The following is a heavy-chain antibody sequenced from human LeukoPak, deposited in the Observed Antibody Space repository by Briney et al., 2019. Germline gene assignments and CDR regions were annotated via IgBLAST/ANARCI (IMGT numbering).Heavy chain of an antibody. D-gene: IGHD1-26*01. Sequence: ASVKVSCKASGYTFTSYGISWVRQAPGQGLEWMGWISVYNGNTNYAQKLQGRIAMTTDTSTSTAYMELRSLRSDDTAVYYCAREIVGATIDYWGQGTLVTVSS. CDR2: ISVYNGNT. CDR1: GYTFTSYG. J-gene: IGHJ4*02. CDR3: AREIVGATIDY. V-gene: IGHV1-18*01.